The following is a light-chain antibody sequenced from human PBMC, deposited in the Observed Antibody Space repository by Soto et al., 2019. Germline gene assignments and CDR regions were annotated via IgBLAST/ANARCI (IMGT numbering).Light chain of an antibody. J-gene: IGKJ2*01. CDR1: QSVSSSY. V-gene: IGKV3-20*01. CDR2: GAS. CDR3: QQYGSSPT. Sequence: EIVLTQSPGTLSLSPGERATLSCRASQSVSSSYLAWYLQKPGQAPRLLIYGASSRATGIPDRFSGSGSGTDFTLTISRLEPEDFAVYYCQQYGSSPTFGQGTKLEIK.